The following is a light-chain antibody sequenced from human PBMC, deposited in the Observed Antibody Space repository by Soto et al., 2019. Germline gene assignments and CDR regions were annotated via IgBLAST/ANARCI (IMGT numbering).Light chain of an antibody. V-gene: IGLV2-14*01. J-gene: IGLJ1*01. Sequence: SVLTQPAPVSGSPGQSSTPLCTGTSSDVWGYNSVSWYQQHPGKAPKLMIHDVSNRPSGVSNRFSGSKSGNTASLTISGLQAEDEADYYCSSYTSSSSYVFGTGTKVTVL. CDR1: SSDVWGYNS. CDR2: DVS. CDR3: SSYTSSSSYV.